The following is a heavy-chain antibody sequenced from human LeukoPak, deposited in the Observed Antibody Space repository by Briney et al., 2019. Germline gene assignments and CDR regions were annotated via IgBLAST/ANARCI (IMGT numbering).Heavy chain of an antibody. CDR2: IKQDGSVK. V-gene: IGHV3-7*01. J-gene: IGHJ4*02. CDR3: SSGDLFDN. Sequence: GGSLRLSCVASGFTFSSLWMSWVRQAPGKGLEWVANIKQDGSVKQYVDSVKGRFTVSRDNAKNSLYLQMNSLRAEDTALYYCSSGDLFDNWGQGTLVTVSS. CDR1: GFTFSSLW.